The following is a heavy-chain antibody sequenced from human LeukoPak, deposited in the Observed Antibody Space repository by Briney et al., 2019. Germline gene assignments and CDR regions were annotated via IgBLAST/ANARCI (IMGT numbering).Heavy chain of an antibody. CDR3: ARPRETATARDAFYV. J-gene: IGHJ3*01. Sequence: PSETLSLTCAVSRSSISSDYFWGWIRQSPGKGLEWIASIHRGGNTYYNLSLKSRVTISMDTSKNHFSLKLTSVTGADTAVYYCARPRETATARDAFYVWGQGTMVTVSS. D-gene: IGHD5-24*01. CDR2: IHRGGNT. V-gene: IGHV4-38-2*01. CDR1: RSSISSDYF.